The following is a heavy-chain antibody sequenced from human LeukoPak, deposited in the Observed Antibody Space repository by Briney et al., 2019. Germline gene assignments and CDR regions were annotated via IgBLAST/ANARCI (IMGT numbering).Heavy chain of an antibody. J-gene: IGHJ4*02. CDR1: GYTFTGYY. CDR2: INPNSGGT. V-gene: IGHV1-2*06. Sequence: GASVKVSCKASGYTFTGYYIHWVRQAPGKGLEWMGRINPNSGGTNYAQKFQGRVTMTRDTSISTAYVELSRLRSDDTAVYYCARDIVGIGYYDSSGHEDYWGQGSLVTVSS. D-gene: IGHD3-22*01. CDR3: ARDIVGIGYYDSSGHEDY.